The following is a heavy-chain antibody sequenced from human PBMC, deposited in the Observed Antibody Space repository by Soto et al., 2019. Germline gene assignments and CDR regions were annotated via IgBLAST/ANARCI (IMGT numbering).Heavy chain of an antibody. D-gene: IGHD2-2*01. CDR1: GGSISPYY. Sequence: QVQLQESGPGLVKPSETLSLTCTVSGGSISPYYWSWIRQPPGKGLEWIGYIYSFGSTNYNASLESRVSMSVDTSKNHVSLKLTSVTAADTAVYFCARHRSTVSLLDYWGLGTLVTVSS. V-gene: IGHV4-59*08. J-gene: IGHJ4*02. CDR3: ARHRSTVSLLDY. CDR2: IYSFGST.